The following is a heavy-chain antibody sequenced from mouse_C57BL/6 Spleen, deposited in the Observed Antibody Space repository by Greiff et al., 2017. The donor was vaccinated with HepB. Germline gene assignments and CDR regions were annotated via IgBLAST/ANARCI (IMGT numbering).Heavy chain of an antibody. V-gene: IGHV3-6*01. Sequence: DVHLVESGPGLVKPSQSLSLTCSVTGYSITSGYYWNWIRQFPGNKLEWMGYISYDGSNNYNPSLKNRISITRDTSKNQFFLKLNSVTTEDTATYYCASSYAWFAYWGQGTLVTVSA. CDR1: GYSITSGYY. D-gene: IGHD1-1*01. CDR3: ASSYAWFAY. CDR2: ISYDGSN. J-gene: IGHJ3*01.